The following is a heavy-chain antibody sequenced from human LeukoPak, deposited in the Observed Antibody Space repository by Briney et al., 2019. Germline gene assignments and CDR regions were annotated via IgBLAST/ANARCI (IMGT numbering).Heavy chain of an antibody. J-gene: IGHJ4*02. CDR2: ISYDGSNK. V-gene: IGHV3-30-3*01. CDR1: GFTFSSYA. D-gene: IGHD6-19*01. Sequence: GRSLRLSCAASGFTFSSYAMHWVRQAPGKGLEWVAVISYDGSNKYYADSVKGRFTISRDNSKNTLYLQMNSLRAEDTAVYYCARGLSSGWYLDYWGQGTLVTFSS. CDR3: ARGLSSGWYLDY.